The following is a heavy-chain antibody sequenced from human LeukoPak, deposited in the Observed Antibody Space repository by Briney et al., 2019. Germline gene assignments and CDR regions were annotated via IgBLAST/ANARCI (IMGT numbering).Heavy chain of an antibody. J-gene: IGHJ4*02. Sequence: GGSLRLSCAASGFTFSSYWMSWVRQAPGKGLEWVANIKQDGSEKYYVDSVKGRFTISRDNAKNSLYLQMNSLRAEDTAVYYCAIIGYCSSTSCSFGFDYWGQGTLVAVSS. D-gene: IGHD2-2*01. CDR1: GFTFSSYW. CDR2: IKQDGSEK. CDR3: AIIGYCSSTSCSFGFDY. V-gene: IGHV3-7*01.